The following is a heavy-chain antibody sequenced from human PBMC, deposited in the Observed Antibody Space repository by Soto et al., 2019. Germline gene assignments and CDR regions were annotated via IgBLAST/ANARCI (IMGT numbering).Heavy chain of an antibody. Sequence: PSETLSLTCTVSGGSISSGGYYWSWIRQHPGKGLEWIGYIYYSGSTYYNPSLKSRVTISVDTSKNQLSLKLSSVTAADTAVYYCARDSSLGGGTVAFDIWGQGTMVTVSS. V-gene: IGHV4-31*03. CDR1: GGSISSGGYY. J-gene: IGHJ3*02. CDR3: ARDSSLGGGTVAFDI. CDR2: IYYSGST. D-gene: IGHD3-16*01.